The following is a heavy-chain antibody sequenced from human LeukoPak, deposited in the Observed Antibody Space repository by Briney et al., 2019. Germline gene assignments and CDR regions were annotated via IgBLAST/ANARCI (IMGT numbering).Heavy chain of an antibody. CDR2: ISGSGGST. V-gene: IGHV3-23*01. CDR1: GFTFSSYA. D-gene: IGHD3-10*01. J-gene: IGHJ5*01. Sequence: GGSLRLSCAASGFTFSSYAMNWVRQAPGKGLEWVSGISGSGGSTYYADSVKGRFTISRDNSKNTLYLQMNSLRAEDTAVYYCARDSYYGSGGLFDSWGQGTLVTVSS. CDR3: ARDSYYGSGGLFDS.